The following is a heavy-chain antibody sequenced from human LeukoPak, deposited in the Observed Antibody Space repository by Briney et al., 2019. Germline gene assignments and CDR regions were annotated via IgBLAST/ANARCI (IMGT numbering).Heavy chain of an antibody. CDR1: GYTFTSYG. V-gene: IGHV1-18*01. CDR3: ARVPYCGGDCLYNWFDP. D-gene: IGHD2-21*02. Sequence: GASVKVSCKASGYTFTSYGISWVRQAPGQGLEWMGWISAYNGNTNYAQKLQGRVTMTTDISTSTAYMELRSLRSDDTAVYYCARVPYCGGDCLYNWFDPWGQGTLVTVSS. CDR2: ISAYNGNT. J-gene: IGHJ5*02.